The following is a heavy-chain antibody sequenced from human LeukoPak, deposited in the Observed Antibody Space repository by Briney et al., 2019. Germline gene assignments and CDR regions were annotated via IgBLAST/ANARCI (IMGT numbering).Heavy chain of an antibody. CDR3: TTPPVGGYTGNDPFDY. CDR2: IRDKANSYAT. V-gene: IGHV3-73*01. Sequence: GGSLNLSCAASGFTFSSSAMHWVRQASGKGLEWVGQIRDKANSYATEYGASLEGRFTISRDDSKNTVYLQMNSLKSEDTAVYYCTTPPVGGYTGNDPFDYWGQGTLVTVFS. D-gene: IGHD5-12*01. J-gene: IGHJ4*02. CDR1: GFTFSSSA.